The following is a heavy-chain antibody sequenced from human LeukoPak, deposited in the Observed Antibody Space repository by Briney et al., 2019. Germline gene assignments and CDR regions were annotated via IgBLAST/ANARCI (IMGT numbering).Heavy chain of an antibody. CDR3: ARSQGGHYYGSGTKRGSDY. CDR2: INHSGST. D-gene: IGHD3-10*01. J-gene: IGHJ4*02. V-gene: IGHV4-34*01. CDR1: GGSFSGCY. Sequence: SETLSLTCAVYGGSFSGCYWSWIRQPPGKGLEWIGEINHSGSTNYNPSLKSRVTISVDTSKNQFSLKLSSVTAADTAVYYCARSQGGHYYGSGTKRGSDYWGQGTLVTVSS.